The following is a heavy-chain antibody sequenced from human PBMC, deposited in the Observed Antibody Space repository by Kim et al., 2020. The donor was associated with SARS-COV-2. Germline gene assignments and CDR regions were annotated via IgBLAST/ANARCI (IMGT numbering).Heavy chain of an antibody. CDR3: ARDGGDGIYDYVWGSYRPSFDY. J-gene: IGHJ4*02. CDR2: ISAYNGNT. CDR1: GYTFTSYG. Sequence: ASVKVSCKASGYTFTSYGISWVRQAPGQGLEWMGWISAYNGNTNYAQKLQGRVTMTTDTSTSTAYMELRSLRSDDTAVYYCARDGGDGIYDYVWGSYRPSFDYWGQGTLVTVSS. V-gene: IGHV1-18*01. D-gene: IGHD3-16*02.